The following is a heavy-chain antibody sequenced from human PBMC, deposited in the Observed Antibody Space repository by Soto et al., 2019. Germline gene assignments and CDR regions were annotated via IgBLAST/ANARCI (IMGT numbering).Heavy chain of an antibody. CDR3: AVMAGLVVSDDYGLDV. D-gene: IGHD2-21*01. Sequence: QVHLVESGGGVVQPGRSLRLSCVASGFSFSDYSIHWVRQAPGKGLEWVAFISYDGDKKFFADSVKGRSNISRDNAKNTVYLQMSSLRPEDTAVFHCAVMAGLVVSDDYGLDVWGQGTTVTVSS. CDR2: ISYDGDKK. CDR1: GFSFSDYS. J-gene: IGHJ6*02. V-gene: IGHV3-30-3*01.